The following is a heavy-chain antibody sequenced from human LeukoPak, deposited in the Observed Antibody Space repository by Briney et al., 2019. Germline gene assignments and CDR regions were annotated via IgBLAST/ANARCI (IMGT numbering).Heavy chain of an antibody. CDR3: AKADRIRAFDI. Sequence: GGSLRLSCAASGFIFGDYAMTWVRQAPGKGLEWVSTISGSTINTYYADSVKGRFTISRDNSKNTLYLQMDSLRAEDTAVYYCAKADRIRAFDIWGQGTMVTVSS. CDR1: GFIFGDYA. V-gene: IGHV3-23*01. D-gene: IGHD1-14*01. CDR2: ISGSTINT. J-gene: IGHJ3*02.